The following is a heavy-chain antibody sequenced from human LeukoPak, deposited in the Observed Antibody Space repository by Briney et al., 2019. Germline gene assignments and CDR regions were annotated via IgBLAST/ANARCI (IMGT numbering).Heavy chain of an antibody. CDR1: GFTFNSYA. D-gene: IGHD5-12*01. CDR3: ARNENSGWGYFDY. V-gene: IGHV3-23*01. J-gene: IGHJ4*02. Sequence: GGSLRLSCAASGFTFNSYAMSWVRQAPGKGLEWVSVIGGSNGITFYVGSVKGRFTISRDDSKDTLYLQMNSLRAEDTAVYYCARNENSGWGYFDYWGQGTLVTVSS. CDR2: IGGSNGIT.